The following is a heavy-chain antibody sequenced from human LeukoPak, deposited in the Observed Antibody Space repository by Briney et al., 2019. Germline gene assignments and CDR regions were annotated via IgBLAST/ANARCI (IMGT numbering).Heavy chain of an antibody. J-gene: IGHJ4*02. CDR1: GGSFSGYY. V-gene: IGHV4-34*01. CDR3: ARGRYSSGWYRRGWPVDY. Sequence: SETLSLTCAVYGGSFSGYYWSWIRQPPGKGLEWIGESNHSGSTNYNPSLKSRVTISVDTSKNQFSLKLSSVTAADTAVYYCARGRYSSGWYRRGWPVDYWGQGTLVTVSS. D-gene: IGHD6-19*01. CDR2: SNHSGST.